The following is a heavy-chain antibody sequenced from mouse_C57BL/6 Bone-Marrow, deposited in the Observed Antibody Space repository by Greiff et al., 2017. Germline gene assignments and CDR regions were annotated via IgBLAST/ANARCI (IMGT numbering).Heavy chain of an antibody. J-gene: IGHJ3*01. V-gene: IGHV14-4*01. CDR3: TTGSNLFAY. CDR2: IDPENGDT. D-gene: IGHD1-1*01. CDR1: GFNIKDDY. Sequence: EVQRVESGAELVRPGASVKLSCTASGFNIKDDYMHWVKQRPEQGLEWIGWIDPENGDTEYASKFQGKATITADTSSNTAYLQLSSLTSEDTAVYYCTTGSNLFAYWGQGTLVTVSA.